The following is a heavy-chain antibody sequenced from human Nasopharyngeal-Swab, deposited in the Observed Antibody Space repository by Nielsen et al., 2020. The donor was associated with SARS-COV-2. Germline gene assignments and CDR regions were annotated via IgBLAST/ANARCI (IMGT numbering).Heavy chain of an antibody. V-gene: IGHV3-73*01. CDR1: GFTFSGSA. CDR3: VRQTGYHFDS. J-gene: IGHJ4*02. Sequence: GESLKISCAASGFTFSGSARHWVRQASGKGLEWVGRIRSKAHNYAAVYAASVEGRFTISRDDSKKTAFLQMDSLKSEDTAVYFCVRQTGYHFDSWGQGTLVTVSS. CDR2: IRSKAHNYAA. D-gene: IGHD5-12*01.